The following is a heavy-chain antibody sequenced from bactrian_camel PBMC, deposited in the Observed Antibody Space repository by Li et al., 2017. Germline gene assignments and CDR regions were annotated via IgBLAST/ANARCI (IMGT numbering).Heavy chain of an antibody. Sequence: HVQLVESGGGSVQAGGSLRLSCGASGYTYSSGCMGWFRQAPGKEREGVATIDSIGVTTYADSVKGRFTISRDNAKNTVYLQMNSLKPEDTATYYCAPDSSPQMGCYWTRGTQVTVS. CDR3: APDSSPQMGCY. V-gene: IGHV3S53*01. CDR2: IDSIGVT. D-gene: IGHD3*01. CDR1: GYTYSSGC. J-gene: IGHJ4*01.